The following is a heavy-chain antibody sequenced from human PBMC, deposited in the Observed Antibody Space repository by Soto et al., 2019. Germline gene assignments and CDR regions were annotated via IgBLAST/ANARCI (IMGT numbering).Heavy chain of an antibody. V-gene: IGHV1-24*01. J-gene: IGHJ4*02. CDR1: GYTLTELS. D-gene: IGHD2-21*02. Sequence: ASVKVSCKVSGYTLTELSMQWVRQAPGKGLEWMGGFDPEDGETIYAQKFQGRVTMTEDTSTDTAYLQWNSLEASDTAMYYCARIRKNCGGDCYALEYWGPGTLVTVS. CDR3: ARIRKNCGGDCYALEY. CDR2: FDPEDGET.